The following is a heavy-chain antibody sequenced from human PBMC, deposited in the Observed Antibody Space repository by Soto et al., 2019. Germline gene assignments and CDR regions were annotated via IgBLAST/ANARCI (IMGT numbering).Heavy chain of an antibody. V-gene: IGHV1-69*01. CDR2: ILPIFGRT. CDR3: ATGGRGYSYAPRFYFEY. D-gene: IGHD5-18*01. J-gene: IGHJ4*02. CDR1: GAIFSSNA. Sequence: QVQLVQSGAEVKKPGSSVKVTCKASGAIFSSNAISWVRQAPGQGLELMGGILPIFGRTNYAQKFHGRVTITADESTRTAYMELSSLKSEDTAVYYCATGGRGYSYAPRFYFEYWGQGTLVTASS.